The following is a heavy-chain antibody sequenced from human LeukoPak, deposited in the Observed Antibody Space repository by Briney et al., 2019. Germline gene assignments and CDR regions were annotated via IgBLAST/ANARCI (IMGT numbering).Heavy chain of an antibody. CDR3: ARLATLIPAAPWAFDI. CDR2: IYYSGST. V-gene: IGHV4-59*01. D-gene: IGHD2-2*01. Sequence: SETLSLTCTVSGGSISSYYWSWIRQPPGKGLEWIGYIYYSGSTNYNPSLKSRVTISVDTSKNQFSLKLSSVTAADTAVYYCARLATLIPAAPWAFDIWGQGTMVTVSS. J-gene: IGHJ3*02. CDR1: GGSISSYY.